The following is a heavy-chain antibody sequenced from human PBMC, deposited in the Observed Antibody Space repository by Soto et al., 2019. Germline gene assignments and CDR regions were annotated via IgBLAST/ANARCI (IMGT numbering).Heavy chain of an antibody. J-gene: IGHJ4*02. CDR2: ISYDGGYK. CDR3: AKDLSSSWPPDY. D-gene: IGHD6-13*01. Sequence: LRLSCAASGFTFSGYAMHWVRQAPGKGLEWVAVISYDGGYKLYADAVKGRFTISRDNSKNTVYLQMISLRVEDTAVYYCAKDLSSSWPPDYWGQGTLVTVSS. V-gene: IGHV3-30*04. CDR1: GFTFSGYA.